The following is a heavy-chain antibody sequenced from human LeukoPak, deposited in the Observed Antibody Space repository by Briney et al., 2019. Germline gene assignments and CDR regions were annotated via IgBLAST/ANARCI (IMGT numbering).Heavy chain of an antibody. V-gene: IGHV1-46*01. Sequence: ASVKVSCKASGYTFTSYYMHWVRQAPGQGLEWMGIINPSGGSTSYAQKFQGRVTMTRDMSTSTVYMELRSLRSEDTAVYYCARGGHYYDSSGYYYVGGYYFDYWGQGTLVTVSS. J-gene: IGHJ4*02. CDR3: ARGGHYYDSSGYYYVGGYYFDY. D-gene: IGHD3-22*01. CDR1: GYTFTSYY. CDR2: INPSGGST.